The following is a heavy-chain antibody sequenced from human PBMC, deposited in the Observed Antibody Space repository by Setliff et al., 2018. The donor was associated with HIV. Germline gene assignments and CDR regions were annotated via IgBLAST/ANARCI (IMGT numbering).Heavy chain of an antibody. J-gene: IGHJ4*02. CDR1: GASISNSNSY. V-gene: IGHV4-39*01. CDR3: ARHEITMVRGVTIKAGYSFDY. Sequence: PSETLSLTCTVYGASISNSNSYWGWIRQPPGKRLEWLGSISHSGSTYYNPSLKSRVTISVDTSKNQFSLKLSSVTAADTAVYYCARHEITMVRGVTIKAGYSFDYWGQGTLVTVSS. D-gene: IGHD3-10*01. CDR2: ISHSGST.